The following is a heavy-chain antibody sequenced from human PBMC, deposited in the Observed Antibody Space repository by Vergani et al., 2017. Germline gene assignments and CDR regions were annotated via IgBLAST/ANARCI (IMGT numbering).Heavy chain of an antibody. CDR2: ISSSGSP. J-gene: IGHJ6*02. V-gene: IGHV4-39*02. CDR3: ARVMYRDEASTGYRLEGMDI. CDR1: GDSISRSHYY. D-gene: IGHD3-9*01. Sequence: QLQLQESGPGLVKPSETLSLSCRVSGDSISRSHYYWGFIRQPPGKGLEWIGSISSSGSPYYNPTLKSRLAFSVDTSKNLFSLRLKSVTATDTGMYYCARVMYRDEASTGYRLEGMDIWGQGTTVTISS.